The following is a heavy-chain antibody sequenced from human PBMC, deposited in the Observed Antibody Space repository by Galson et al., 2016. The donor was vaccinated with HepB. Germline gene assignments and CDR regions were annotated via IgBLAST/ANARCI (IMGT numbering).Heavy chain of an antibody. D-gene: IGHD3-9*01. Sequence: QSGAEVKKAGESLQISCKASGNSFTSHWIAWVRQMPGKGLEWMGIIHPGDSDTRYSPSFQGQVTISADKSIRTAYLQWSTLKASDTAVYYCAKERLVRRIFDRWGQGTLLTVSS. CDR3: AKERLVRRIFDR. CDR1: GNSFTSHW. V-gene: IGHV5-51*01. J-gene: IGHJ4*02. CDR2: IHPGDSDT.